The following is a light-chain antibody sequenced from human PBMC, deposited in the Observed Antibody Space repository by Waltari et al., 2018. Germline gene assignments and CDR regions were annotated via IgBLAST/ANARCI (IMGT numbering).Light chain of an antibody. CDR1: SRDVGCYHL. J-gene: IGLJ1*01. CDR3: CSYAGANTYV. Sequence: QSALTQPASVSGSPGQSITVPCPGTSRDVGCYHLVSWYQHHPPKAPKLMIYEVSKRPSGVSNRFSGSKSGNTASLTISGLQPEDEADYYCCSYAGANTYVFGSGTKVTVL. V-gene: IGLV2-23*02. CDR2: EVS.